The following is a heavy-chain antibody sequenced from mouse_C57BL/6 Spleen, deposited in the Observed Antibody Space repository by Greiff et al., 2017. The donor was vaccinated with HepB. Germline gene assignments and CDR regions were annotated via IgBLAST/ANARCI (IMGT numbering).Heavy chain of an antibody. CDR3: ATYGNYLNWYFDV. D-gene: IGHD2-1*01. V-gene: IGHV5-17*01. J-gene: IGHJ1*03. CDR1: GFTFSDYG. Sequence: EVQGVESGGGLVKPGGSLKLSCAASGFTFSDYGMHWVRQAPEKGLEWVAYISSGSSTIYYADTVKGRFTISRDNAKNTLFLQMTSLRSEDTAMYYCATYGNYLNWYFDVWGTGTTVTVSS. CDR2: ISSGSSTI.